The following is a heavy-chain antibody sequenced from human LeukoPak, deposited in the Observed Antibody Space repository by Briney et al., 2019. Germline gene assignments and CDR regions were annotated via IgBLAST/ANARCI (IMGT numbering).Heavy chain of an antibody. V-gene: IGHV3-21*01. Sequence: PGGSLRLSCAASGFTFSRYSMNWASQAPGKGLEWVSSISSSSSYIYYADSVKGRFTISRDNAKNSLYLQMNSLRAEDTAVYHCARDHHDFWSGYYWFDYWGQGTLVTVSS. J-gene: IGHJ4*02. CDR1: GFTFSRYS. CDR3: ARDHHDFWSGYYWFDY. CDR2: ISSSSSYI. D-gene: IGHD3-3*01.